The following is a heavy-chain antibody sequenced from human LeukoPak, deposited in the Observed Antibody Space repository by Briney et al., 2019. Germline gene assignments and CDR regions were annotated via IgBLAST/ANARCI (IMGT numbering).Heavy chain of an antibody. D-gene: IGHD3-10*01. V-gene: IGHV3-13*01. Sequence: GGSLRLSCAASGFTFSSHDMHWVRQVTGKGLEWVSAIGPAGDTYYPTSVKGRFTVSRENAKNSLYLQMNSLRAEDTAVYYCARVEARYYGSGSYYNVWTFDYWGQGTLVTVSS. CDR1: GFTFSSHD. CDR2: IGPAGDT. J-gene: IGHJ4*02. CDR3: ARVEARYYGSGSYYNVWTFDY.